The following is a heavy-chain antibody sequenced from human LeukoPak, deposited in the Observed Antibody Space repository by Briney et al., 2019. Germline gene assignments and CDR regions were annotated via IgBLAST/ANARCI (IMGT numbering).Heavy chain of an antibody. CDR2: IKQDGSEK. D-gene: IGHD3-3*01. V-gene: IGHV3-7*01. CDR1: GFTFSSYW. J-gene: IGHJ4*02. Sequence: PGGSLRLSCAASGFTFSSYWMSWVRQAPGKGLEWVANIKQDGSEKYYVDSVKGRFTISRDNAKNSLYLQMNSLRAEDTAVYYCARFQYYDFWSGYYFDYWGQGTLVTVSS. CDR3: ARFQYYDFWSGYYFDY.